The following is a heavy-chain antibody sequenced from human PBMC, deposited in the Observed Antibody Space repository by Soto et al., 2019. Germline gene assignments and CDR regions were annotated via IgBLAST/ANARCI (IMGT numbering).Heavy chain of an antibody. Sequence: SETLSLTCAVYGESFSGYYWSWIRQPPGKGLEWIGEINHRGSTKYNPSLKSRVTISVDTSKNQFSLKLSSVTAADTAVYYCVSSTAAGNNWFDPWGQGTLVTVSS. J-gene: IGHJ5*02. V-gene: IGHV4-34*01. D-gene: IGHD6-13*01. CDR1: GESFSGYY. CDR2: INHRGST. CDR3: VSSTAAGNNWFDP.